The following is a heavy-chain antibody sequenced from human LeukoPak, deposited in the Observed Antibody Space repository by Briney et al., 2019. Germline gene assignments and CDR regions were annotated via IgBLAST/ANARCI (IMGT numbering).Heavy chain of an antibody. CDR3: AILAPTVKGYYYYGMDV. J-gene: IGHJ6*02. Sequence: PSETLSLTCAVYGGSFSGYYWSWTRQPPGKGLEWIGEINHSGSTNYNPSLKSRVTISVDTSKNQFSLKLSSVTAADTAVYYCAILAPTVKGYYYYGMDVWGQGTTVTVSS. V-gene: IGHV4-34*01. CDR1: GGSFSGYY. D-gene: IGHD4-11*01. CDR2: INHSGST.